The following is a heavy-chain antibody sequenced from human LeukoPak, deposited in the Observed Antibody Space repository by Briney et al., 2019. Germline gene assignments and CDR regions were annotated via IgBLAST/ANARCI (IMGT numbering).Heavy chain of an antibody. J-gene: IGHJ4*02. CDR1: GCSISSSNW. Sequence: PSGTLSLTCAVSGCSISSSNWRSWVRPPPGKGLEWIVEIYHSGSTNYKPSLKSRVTISVDKSKNQFSLKLNSVTAADTAGYYCARETYSTTGRIIGGQGTLVTVSS. V-gene: IGHV4-4*02. D-gene: IGHD6-13*01. CDR3: ARETYSTTGRII. CDR2: IYHSGST.